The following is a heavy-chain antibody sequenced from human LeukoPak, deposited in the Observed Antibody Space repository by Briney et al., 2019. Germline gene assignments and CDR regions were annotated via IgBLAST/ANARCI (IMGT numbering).Heavy chain of an antibody. J-gene: IGHJ1*01. Sequence: SETLSLTCTVSGGAISSNSYYWGWNREPPGKGLEWIGEINHSGSTNYNPSLKSRVTISVDTSKNQFSLKLSSVTAADTAVYYCPRGGSSGYHADYLQHWAQGTLVTVSS. CDR2: INHSGST. CDR1: GGAISSNSYY. D-gene: IGHD6-19*01. CDR3: PRGGSSGYHADYLQH. V-gene: IGHV4-39*07.